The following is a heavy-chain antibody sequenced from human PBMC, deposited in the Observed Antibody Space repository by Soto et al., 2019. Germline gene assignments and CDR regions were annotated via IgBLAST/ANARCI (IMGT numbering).Heavy chain of an antibody. V-gene: IGHV4-31*03. CDR3: TDYGSNGAFDI. CDR2: IYYSGST. CDR1: GGSISSGGYY. Sequence: SETLSLTCTVSGGSISSGGYYWSWIRQHPGKGLEWIGYIYYSGSTYYNPSLKSRVTISVDTSKNQFSLKLSSVTAADTAVYYCTDYGSNGAFDIWGQGTMVTVSS. J-gene: IGHJ3*02. D-gene: IGHD3-10*01.